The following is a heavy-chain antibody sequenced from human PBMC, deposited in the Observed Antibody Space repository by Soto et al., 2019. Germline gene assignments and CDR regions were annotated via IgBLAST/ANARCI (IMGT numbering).Heavy chain of an antibody. V-gene: IGHV4-59*08. CDR2: IHYSGST. CDR3: ASLPSTAINPSTDY. Sequence: SETLSLTCAVSGDSISPHYWSWVRQPPGKGLEFIGYIHYSGSTVYNPSLKSRVTISLDTSKNQFSLKVTSVTAADTAVYYCASLPSTAINPSTDYWRHAMLVTVS. D-gene: IGHD2-8*02. J-gene: IGHJ4*01. CDR1: GDSISPHY.